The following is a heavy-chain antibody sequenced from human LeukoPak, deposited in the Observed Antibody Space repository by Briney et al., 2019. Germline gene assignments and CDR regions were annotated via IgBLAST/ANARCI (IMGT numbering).Heavy chain of an antibody. V-gene: IGHV3-53*01. Sequence: GGSLRLSCAASGFTVNSNYLSWVRQAPGKGLEWVSTLYNTGNTYYANSVKGRFSISRDNSKNTLFLQMHSLRGEDTAVYYCARLTADGRLYFVDWGPGTLVTVSS. CDR2: LYNTGNT. D-gene: IGHD6-13*01. J-gene: IGHJ4*02. CDR3: ARLTADGRLYFVD. CDR1: GFTVNSNY.